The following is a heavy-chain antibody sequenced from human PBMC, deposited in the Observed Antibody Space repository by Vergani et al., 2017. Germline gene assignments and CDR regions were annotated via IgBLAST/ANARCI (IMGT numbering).Heavy chain of an antibody. CDR1: GFTFSDYG. D-gene: IGHD2-2*01. CDR3: AKDLSSFIEVVPAGIDAFDI. Sequence: VQLVESGGGLVKPGGSLRLSCAASGFTFSDYGMSWVRQAPGKGLEWVSGISGSGDSTYYADSVRGRFTISRDNSKNTLYLQVNTLRAEDTAAYYCAKDLSSFIEVVPAGIDAFDIWGQGTMVTVSS. CDR2: ISGSGDST. V-gene: IGHV3-23*04. J-gene: IGHJ3*02.